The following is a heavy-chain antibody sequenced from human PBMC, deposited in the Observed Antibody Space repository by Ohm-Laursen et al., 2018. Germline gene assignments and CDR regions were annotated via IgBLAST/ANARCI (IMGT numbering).Heavy chain of an antibody. D-gene: IGHD6-13*01. CDR2: ISSSSSTI. J-gene: IGHJ6*02. CDR1: GFAFSSYS. V-gene: IGHV3-48*01. CDR3: AKGSSWRPMDV. Sequence: SLRLSCAASGFAFSSYSMNWVRQAPGKGLEWVSCISSSSSTIYYADSVKGRFNISRDNAKNSLYLQMNSLRAEDTALYYCAKGSSWRPMDVWGQGTTVTVSS.